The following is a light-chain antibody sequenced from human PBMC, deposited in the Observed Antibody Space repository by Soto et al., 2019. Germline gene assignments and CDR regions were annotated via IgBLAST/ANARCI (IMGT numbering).Light chain of an antibody. J-gene: IGKJ4*01. CDR3: QQYYSYLLT. Sequence: DIQMTQSPSTLSGSVGDRVTIACRASQTISSWLAWYQQKPGKAPKLLIYKASTLKSGVPSRFSGSGSGTDFTLTISCLQSEDFATYYCQQYYSYLLTFGGGTKVDIK. V-gene: IGKV1-5*03. CDR2: KAS. CDR1: QTISSW.